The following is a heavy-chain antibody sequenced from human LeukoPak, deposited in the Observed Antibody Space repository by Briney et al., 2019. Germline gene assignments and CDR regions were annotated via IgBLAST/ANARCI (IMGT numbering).Heavy chain of an antibody. J-gene: IGHJ3*01. CDR2: IYYSGST. Sequence: SETLSLTCTVSGGSISTYYWSWIRQPPGKGLEWIGYIYYSGSTNYNPSLKSRVTISVDTSKNQFSLKLRSVTAADTAVYYCARTHYCNEGEPCGAFDVWGQRTMVTVSS. D-gene: IGHD2/OR15-2a*01. CDR3: ARTHYCNEGEPCGAFDV. CDR1: GGSISTYY. V-gene: IGHV4-59*01.